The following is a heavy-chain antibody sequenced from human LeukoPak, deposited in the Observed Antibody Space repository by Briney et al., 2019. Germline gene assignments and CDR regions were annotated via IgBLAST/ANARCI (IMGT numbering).Heavy chain of an antibody. CDR2: ISSSSTYI. CDR1: KFTFSSYS. D-gene: IGHD3-10*01. V-gene: IGHV3-21*01. J-gene: IGHJ4*02. CDR3: AREGMVRGVIIY. Sequence: GGSLRLSCAASKFTFSSYSMNWVRQAPGKGLEWVSSISSSSTYIYYADSVKGRFTISRDNAKNSLYLQMNSLRAEDTAVYYCAREGMVRGVIIYWGQGTLVTLSS.